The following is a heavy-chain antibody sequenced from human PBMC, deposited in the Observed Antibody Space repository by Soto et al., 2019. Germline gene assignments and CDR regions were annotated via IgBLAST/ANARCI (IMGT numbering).Heavy chain of an antibody. CDR2: ISGRGGTT. J-gene: IGHJ3*02. V-gene: IGHV3-23*01. CDR1: GFTFSNFA. Sequence: GGSLRLSCAASGFTFSNFAMNWVRQAPGKGLEWVSGISGRGGTTYYADTVQGRFTISRDNSKKTLYLQINSLRAEDTVLYYCAKRDTTSPRGAFDIWGQGTMVTVSS. D-gene: IGHD2-2*01. CDR3: AKRDTTSPRGAFDI.